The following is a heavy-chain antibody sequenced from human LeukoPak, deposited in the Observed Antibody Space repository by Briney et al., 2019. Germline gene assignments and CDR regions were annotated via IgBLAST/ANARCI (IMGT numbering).Heavy chain of an antibody. D-gene: IGHD3-9*01. CDR1: GFTFDDYA. J-gene: IGHJ6*02. Sequence: GRSLRLSCAASGFTFDDYALHWVRQAPGKGLEWVSGINWNSGTIGYADSVKGRFTISRDNAKNSLYLQMNSLRAEDTALYYCAKDLYFAPYGMDVWGQGTTVTVSS. CDR3: AKDLYFAPYGMDV. V-gene: IGHV3-9*01. CDR2: INWNSGTI.